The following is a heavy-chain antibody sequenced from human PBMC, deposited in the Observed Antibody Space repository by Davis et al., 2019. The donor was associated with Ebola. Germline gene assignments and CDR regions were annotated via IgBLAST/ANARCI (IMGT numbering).Heavy chain of an antibody. J-gene: IGHJ6*03. V-gene: IGHV5-51*06. CDR2: IYAGDSDT. Sequence: GESLKISCKASGYSFTNYWTGWVRQMPGKGLEWMEIIYAGDSDTRYSPSFQGQVTIAADKSINTAYLEWSSLKASDTAVYYCARCRSLGSYYYMDVWGNGTSVTVSS. D-gene: IGHD3-10*01. CDR1: GYSFTNYW. CDR3: ARCRSLGSYYYMDV.